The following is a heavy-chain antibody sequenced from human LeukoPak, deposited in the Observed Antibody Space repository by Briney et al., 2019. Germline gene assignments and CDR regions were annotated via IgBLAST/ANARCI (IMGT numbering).Heavy chain of an antibody. V-gene: IGHV3-23*01. CDR2: ISGSGGST. Sequence: GGSLRLSCAASGLTFSSYAMSWVRQAPGKGLEWVSAISGSGGSTYYADSVKGRFTISRDNSKNTLYLQMNSLRAEDTAVYYCARHSPYDYGDYADLSPWAPWGQGTLVTVSS. CDR1: GLTFSSYA. J-gene: IGHJ5*02. D-gene: IGHD4-17*01. CDR3: ARHSPYDYGDYADLSPWAP.